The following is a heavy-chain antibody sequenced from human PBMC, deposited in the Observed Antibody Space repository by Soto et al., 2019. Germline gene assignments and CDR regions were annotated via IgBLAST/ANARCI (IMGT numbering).Heavy chain of an antibody. CDR1: GYTFTRYG. CDR3: AREGDVPYYYYGMDV. J-gene: IGHJ6*02. V-gene: IGHV1-18*01. Sequence: QVHLVQSGAEVKKPGASVKVSCKTSGYTFTRYGISWVRQAPGQGLEWMGWISGYDGRTNFAQKGQDRVTMTTDTSTSTVYMELRSLSSDDTAVYYCAREGDVPYYYYGMDVWGQGTTVTVA. D-gene: IGHD2-21*02. CDR2: ISGYDGRT.